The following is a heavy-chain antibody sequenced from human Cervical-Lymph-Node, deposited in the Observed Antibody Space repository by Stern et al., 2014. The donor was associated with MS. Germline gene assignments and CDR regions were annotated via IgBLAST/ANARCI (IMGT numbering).Heavy chain of an antibody. CDR2: VYYSGST. Sequence: QLQLQESGPGLVKPSETLSLTCTVSGDSLSSNHWSWIRQFPGKGLEWIGYVYYSGSTNYNPSLKSRVNLSVDMSTKQFSLKLSPGTAADTAVYYCARRVRGMDYWGQGTLVTVSS. V-gene: IGHV4-59*08. J-gene: IGHJ4*02. CDR1: GDSLSSNH. CDR3: ARRVRGMDY. D-gene: IGHD3-10*01.